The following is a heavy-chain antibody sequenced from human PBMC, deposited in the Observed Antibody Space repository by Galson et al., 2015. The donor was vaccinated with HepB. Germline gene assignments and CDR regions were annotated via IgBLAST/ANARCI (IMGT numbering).Heavy chain of an antibody. CDR1: GFTFNNYA. Sequence: SLRLSCAAAGFTFNNYAMHWVRQAPGKGLEWVTLISFDGRNRYYADSVKGRFTISRDNSKNTVDLQMNSLRPEDAAVYYCAREHCSSTGCFDDALDIWGQGTMVTISS. D-gene: IGHD2-2*01. CDR3: AREHCSSTGCFDDALDI. V-gene: IGHV3-30*04. CDR2: ISFDGRNR. J-gene: IGHJ3*02.